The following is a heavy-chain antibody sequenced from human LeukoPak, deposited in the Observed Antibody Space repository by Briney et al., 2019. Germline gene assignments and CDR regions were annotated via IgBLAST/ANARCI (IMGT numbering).Heavy chain of an antibody. D-gene: IGHD5/OR15-5a*01. CDR2: IIPIFGTA. CDR1: GGTFSSYA. CDR3: ARQKYLRGPDVEYFDY. J-gene: IGHJ4*02. V-gene: IGHV1-69*06. Sequence: SVKVSCKASGGTFSSYAISWVRQAPGQGLEWMGGIIPIFGTANYAQKFQGRVTITADKSTSTAYMELGSLRAEDTAVYYCARQKYLRGPDVEYFDYWGQGTLVTVSS.